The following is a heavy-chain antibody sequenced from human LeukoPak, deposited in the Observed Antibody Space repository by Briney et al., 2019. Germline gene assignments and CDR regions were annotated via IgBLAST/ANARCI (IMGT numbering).Heavy chain of an antibody. CDR1: GFTFSSYG. J-gene: IGHJ6*03. CDR3: ARATRSELLMYYYYYYYMDV. V-gene: IGHV3-7*01. Sequence: GGSLRLSCAASGFTFSSYGMHWVRQAPGKGLEWVANIKQDGSEKYYVDSVKGRFTISRDNAKNSLYLQMNSLRAEDTAVYYCARATRSELLMYYYYYYYMDVWGKGTTVTVSS. CDR2: IKQDGSEK. D-gene: IGHD1-26*01.